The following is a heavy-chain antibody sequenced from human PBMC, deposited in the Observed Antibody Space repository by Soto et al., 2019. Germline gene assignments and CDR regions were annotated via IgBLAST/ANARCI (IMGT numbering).Heavy chain of an antibody. V-gene: IGHV3-23*01. CDR3: AKDRPREYSTTAPRGDWFEP. CDR2: ISDTGGTT. D-gene: IGHD1-1*01. Sequence: EVQLLESGGGLVQPGGSLRLSCAASGFTFNTYAMTWVRQAPGTGLEWVSTISDTGGTTFYADSVKGRFTISRDNSKNTLYLQMNSLRAEATPIYYCAKDRPREYSTTAPRGDWFEPWGQGTLVTVSS. CDR1: GFTFNTYA. J-gene: IGHJ5*02.